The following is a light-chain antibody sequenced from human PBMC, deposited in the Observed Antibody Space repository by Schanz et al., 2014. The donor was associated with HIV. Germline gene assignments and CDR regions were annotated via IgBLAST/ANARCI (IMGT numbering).Light chain of an antibody. CDR3: CSYAGSSTWV. V-gene: IGLV2-23*01. J-gene: IGLJ3*02. CDR1: SSDLGSYNL. CDR2: EGS. Sequence: QSALTQPASVSGSPGQSITISCTGTSSDLGSYNLLPRYQQHPGKAPKLMIYEGSKRPSGVSNRFSGSKSGNTASLTISGLQAEDEADYFCCSYAGSSTWVFGEGTKLTVL.